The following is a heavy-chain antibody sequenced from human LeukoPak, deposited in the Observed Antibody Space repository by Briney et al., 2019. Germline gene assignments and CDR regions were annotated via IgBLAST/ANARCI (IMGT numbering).Heavy chain of an antibody. CDR3: ARHGPYLGRLGWFDP. CDR1: SGSISSYY. D-gene: IGHD1-26*01. Sequence: PSETLSLTCTVSSGSISSYYWSWIRQPPGKGLEWIGYIHYTGSTNYNPSLKSRVTISIDTSKNQFSLNLSSVTAADTAVYYCARHGPYLGRLGWFDPWGQGTLVTVSS. J-gene: IGHJ5*02. CDR2: IHYTGST. V-gene: IGHV4-59*08.